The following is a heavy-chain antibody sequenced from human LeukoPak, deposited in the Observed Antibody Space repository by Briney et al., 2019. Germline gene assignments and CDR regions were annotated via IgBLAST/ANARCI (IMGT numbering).Heavy chain of an antibody. V-gene: IGHV4-38-2*02. CDR1: GYSTSSGYY. Sequence: PSETLSLTCTVSGYSTSSGYYWGWIRQAPGKGLEWIGTIYHSGSSYYNPSLKSRVTISLDTSKNQFSLKLSSVTAADTAVYFCASTITVTTDYWGQGTLVTVSS. CDR2: IYHSGSS. D-gene: IGHD4-17*01. J-gene: IGHJ4*02. CDR3: ASTITVTTDY.